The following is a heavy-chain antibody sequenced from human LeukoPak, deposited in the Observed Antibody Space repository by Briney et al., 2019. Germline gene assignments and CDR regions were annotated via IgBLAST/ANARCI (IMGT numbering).Heavy chain of an antibody. D-gene: IGHD4-17*01. J-gene: IGHJ3*02. CDR1: GYTLSDLA. CDR2: LDPEDGEA. Sequence: EASVKVSCKVSGYTLSDLAMHWVRQAPGKGLEWMGGLDPEDGEAIYAQPLQGRVTMTEDTSSDTAYMVLSSLRSEDTAVYYCATRNFGDYRAFDIWGQGTLVTVSS. CDR3: ATRNFGDYRAFDI. V-gene: IGHV1-24*01.